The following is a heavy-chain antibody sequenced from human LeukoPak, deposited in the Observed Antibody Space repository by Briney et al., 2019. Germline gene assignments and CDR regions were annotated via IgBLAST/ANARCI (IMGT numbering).Heavy chain of an antibody. CDR2: ISSSSSYI. D-gene: IGHD3-3*01. CDR3: ARASMTIFGPFDY. Sequence: PGGSLRLSCAASGFTFSSCSMNWVRQAPGKGLEWVSSISSSSSYIYYADSVKGRFTISRDNAKNSLYLQMNSLRAEDTAVYYCARASMTIFGPFDYWGQGTLVTVSS. CDR1: GFTFSSCS. J-gene: IGHJ4*02. V-gene: IGHV3-21*01.